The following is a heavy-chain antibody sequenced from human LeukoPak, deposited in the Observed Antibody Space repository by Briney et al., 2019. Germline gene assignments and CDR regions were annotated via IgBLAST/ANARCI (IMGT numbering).Heavy chain of an antibody. J-gene: IGHJ3*02. CDR3: ARDRTFYSSGSRGDAFDI. V-gene: IGHV3-11*06. CDR1: GFTFSDYY. D-gene: IGHD6-19*01. CDR2: ISSSSSYT. Sequence: PGGSLRLSCAASGFTFSDYYMSWIRQAPGKGLEWVSYISSSSSYTNYADSVKGRFTISRDNAKNSLYLQMNSLRAEDTAVYYCARDRTFYSSGSRGDAFDIWGQGTMVTVSS.